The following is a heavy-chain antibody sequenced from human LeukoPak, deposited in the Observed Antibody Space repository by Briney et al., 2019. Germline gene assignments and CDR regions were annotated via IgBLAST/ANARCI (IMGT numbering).Heavy chain of an antibody. Sequence: SETLSLTCTVSGASITSYHWSWIRQPAGKGLEWIGRMFYSGNADYNPSLKSRLTMSIDTSKNQFSLKLSSVTAADTAVYFCARDQEHCSGTSCYPYWYDSWGQGTLVTVSS. CDR2: MFYSGNA. V-gene: IGHV4-4*07. CDR3: ARDQEHCSGTSCYPYWYDS. CDR1: GASITSYH. D-gene: IGHD2-2*01. J-gene: IGHJ5*01.